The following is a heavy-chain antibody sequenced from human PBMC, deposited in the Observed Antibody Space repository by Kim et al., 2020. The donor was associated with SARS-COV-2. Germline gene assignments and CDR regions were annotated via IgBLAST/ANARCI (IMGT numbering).Heavy chain of an antibody. D-gene: IGHD3-22*01. CDR2: IYYSGST. J-gene: IGHJ3*02. CDR3: ARVRTRITMIVVVTDAFDI. V-gene: IGHV4-30-4*01. Sequence: SETLSLTCTVSGGSISSGDYYWSWIRQPPGKGLEGIGYIYYSGSTYYNPSLKSRVTISVDTSKNQFSLKLSYVTAADTAVYYCARVRTRITMIVVVTDAFDIWGQGTMVTVSS. CDR1: GGSISSGDYY.